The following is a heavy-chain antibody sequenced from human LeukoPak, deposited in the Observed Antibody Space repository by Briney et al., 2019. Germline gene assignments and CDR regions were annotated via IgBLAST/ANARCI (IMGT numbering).Heavy chain of an antibody. J-gene: IGHJ6*03. CDR1: GFTFSSYG. D-gene: IGHD2-15*01. Sequence: GGSLRLSCAASGFTFSSYGMHWVRQAPGKGLEWVAVISYDGSNKYYADSVRGRFTISRDNSKNTLYLQMNSLRAEDTAVYYCARDHELYCSGGSCSRMDVWGKGTTVTISS. V-gene: IGHV3-30*03. CDR2: ISYDGSNK. CDR3: ARDHELYCSGGSCSRMDV.